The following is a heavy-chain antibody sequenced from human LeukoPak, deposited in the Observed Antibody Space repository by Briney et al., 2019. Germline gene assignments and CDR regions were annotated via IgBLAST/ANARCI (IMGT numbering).Heavy chain of an antibody. D-gene: IGHD3-10*01. Sequence: ASVKVSCKTSGYTFTGYHIHWVRQAPGQGLEWMGWINPNTGGISYAQKFQGRVAMTRDTSSNTAYMEVSRLTSDDTSVYYCARENFGSGTDYWGQGTLVTVSS. CDR3: ARENFGSGTDY. CDR2: INPNTGGI. CDR1: GYTFTGYH. J-gene: IGHJ4*02. V-gene: IGHV1-2*02.